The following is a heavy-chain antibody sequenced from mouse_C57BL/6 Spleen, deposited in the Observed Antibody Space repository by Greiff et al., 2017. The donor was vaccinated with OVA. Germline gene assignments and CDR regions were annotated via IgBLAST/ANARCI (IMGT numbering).Heavy chain of an antibody. CDR2: ISYAGSN. Sequence: EVQLQESGPGLVKPSQSLSLTCSVTGYSIPRGSYWNWIRQFPGNKLEWMSSISYAGSNNYNPSLKNRISITRDASKNQFFLKLKSVTTEDTATYYCAREGVYYGRVYWYIDVWGTGTTVTVSS. CDR1: GYSIPRGSY. CDR3: AREGVYYGRVYWYIDV. D-gene: IGHD1-1*01. J-gene: IGHJ1*03. V-gene: IGHV3-6*01.